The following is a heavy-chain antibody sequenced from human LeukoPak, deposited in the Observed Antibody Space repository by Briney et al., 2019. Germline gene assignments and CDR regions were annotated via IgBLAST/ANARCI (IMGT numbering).Heavy chain of an antibody. D-gene: IGHD4-23*01. Sequence: SVKVSCKASGGTFSSYAISWVRQAPGQGLEWMGRIIPILGIANYAQKFQGRVTITADKSTSAVYMELSSLRSEDTAVYYCARHYGGLDDYWGQGTLIIVSS. CDR1: GGTFSSYA. J-gene: IGHJ4*02. CDR3: ARHYGGLDDY. CDR2: IIPILGIA. V-gene: IGHV1-69*04.